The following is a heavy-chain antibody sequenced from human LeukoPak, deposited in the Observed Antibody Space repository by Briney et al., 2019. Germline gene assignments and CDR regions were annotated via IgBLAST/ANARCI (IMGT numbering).Heavy chain of an antibody. CDR3: ASAPAGTYYMDV. D-gene: IGHD6-13*01. V-gene: IGHV1-69*06. CDR2: IIPIFGTA. CDR1: GGTFSSYA. J-gene: IGHJ6*03. Sequence: ASVKVSCKASGGTFSSYAISWVRQAPGQGLEWMGGIIPIFGTANYAQKFQGRVTITADKSTSTAYMELSSLRSEDTAVYYCASAPAGTYYMDVWGKGTTVTVSS.